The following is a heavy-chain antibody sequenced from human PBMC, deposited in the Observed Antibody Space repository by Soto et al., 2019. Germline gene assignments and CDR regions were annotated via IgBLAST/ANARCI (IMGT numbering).Heavy chain of an antibody. Sequence: SETLSLTCAVCGGSFCGSYWSWIRQPPGTGLEWIGEINHTGSTNYNPSLKSRVTISVDTSKNQFSLKLTSVTAADTAVYYCARDKITGLFDYCGQGTLVTVSS. CDR2: INHTGST. CDR1: GGSFCGSY. D-gene: IGHD2-8*02. J-gene: IGHJ4*02. V-gene: IGHV4-34*01. CDR3: ARDKITGLFDY.